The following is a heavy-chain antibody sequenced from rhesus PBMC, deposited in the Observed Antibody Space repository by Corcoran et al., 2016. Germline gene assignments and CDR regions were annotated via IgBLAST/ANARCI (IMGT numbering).Heavy chain of an antibody. J-gene: IGHJ4*01. CDR1: GASISSNY. CDR3: AAQVVITTGLGAFDY. CDR2: IYGSGGST. D-gene: IGHD3-16*01. V-gene: IGHV4S2*01. Sequence: QVQLQESGPGLVKPSETLPLTCAVSGASISSNYWSWIRQAPGKGLEWIGRIYGSGGSTDYTPSLKSRVTISIDTSQNQFSLKLSSVTAADMAVYYCAAQVVITTGLGAFDYWGQGVLVTVSS.